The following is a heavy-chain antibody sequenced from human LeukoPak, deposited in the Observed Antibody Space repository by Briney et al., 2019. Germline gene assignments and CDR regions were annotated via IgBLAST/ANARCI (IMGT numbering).Heavy chain of an antibody. V-gene: IGHV3-30*18. CDR3: AEDTCSGGSCYPDYYYYGMDV. J-gene: IGHJ6*02. CDR1: GFTFSSYG. CDR2: ISYDGSNK. Sequence: SGRSLRLSCAASGFTFSSYGMHWVRQAPGKGLEWVAVISYDGSNKYYADSVKGRFTISRDNSKNTLYLQMNSLRAEDTAVYYCAEDTCSGGSCYPDYYYYGMDVWGQGTTVTVSS. D-gene: IGHD2-15*01.